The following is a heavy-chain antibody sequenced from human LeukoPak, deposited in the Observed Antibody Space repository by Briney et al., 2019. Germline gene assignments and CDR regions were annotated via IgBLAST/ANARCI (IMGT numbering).Heavy chain of an antibody. J-gene: IGHJ4*02. CDR3: VRDKYDILTGYYSDY. Sequence: GGSLRLSCAASGFTFSSYSMNWVRQAPGKGLEWVSYISSSSSTIYYADSVKGRFTISRDNSKNTLYLQMNSLRAEDTAVYYCVRDKYDILTGYYSDYWGQGTLVTVSS. CDR2: ISSSSSTI. CDR1: GFTFSSYS. D-gene: IGHD3-9*01. V-gene: IGHV3-48*01.